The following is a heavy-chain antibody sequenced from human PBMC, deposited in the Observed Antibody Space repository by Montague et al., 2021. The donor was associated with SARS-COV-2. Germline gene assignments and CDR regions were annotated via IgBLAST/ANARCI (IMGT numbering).Heavy chain of an antibody. CDR3: AKVDSVFP. CDR2: IYGATGRT. D-gene: IGHD3/OR15-3a*01. J-gene: IGHJ4*02. V-gene: IGHV3-23*03. CDR1: GFTFSSSA. Sequence: SLRLSCGASGFTFSSSALSWVRQASGKGLEWVSNIYGATGRTFYADSVKGRFTMSRENSKNTLYLQMNSLRVDDTAVYYCAKVDSVFPWGQGTLVTVSS.